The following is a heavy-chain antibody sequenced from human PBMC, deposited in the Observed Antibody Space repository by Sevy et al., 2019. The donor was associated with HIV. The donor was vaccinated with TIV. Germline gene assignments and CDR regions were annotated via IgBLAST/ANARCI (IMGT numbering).Heavy chain of an antibody. CDR3: ARYLRSDFAGGFDS. J-gene: IGHJ5*01. CDR2: IDYSGST. CDR1: GASISSSSYY. V-gene: IGHV4-39*01. Sequence: SETLSLTCSVSGASISSSSYYWGWIRQPPGKGLEWIGSIDYSGSTYYTPALKSRGTISGDASKNQFSLKLRSVTAADTAFYYCARYLRSDFAGGFDSWGQGALVTVSS. D-gene: IGHD2-21*02.